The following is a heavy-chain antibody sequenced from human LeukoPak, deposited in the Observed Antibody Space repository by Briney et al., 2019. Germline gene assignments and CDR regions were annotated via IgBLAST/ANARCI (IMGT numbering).Heavy chain of an antibody. CDR3: ARRFLSDPTDAFDI. CDR2: IYPGDSDT. V-gene: IGHV5-51*01. J-gene: IGHJ3*02. Sequence: GGSLRLSCAASGFTFSNYWMNWVRQAPGKGLEWMGIIYPGDSDTRYSPSFQGQVTISADKSISTAYLQWSSLKASDTAMYYCARRFLSDPTDAFDIWGQGTMVTVSS. CDR1: GFTFSNYW. D-gene: IGHD2/OR15-2a*01.